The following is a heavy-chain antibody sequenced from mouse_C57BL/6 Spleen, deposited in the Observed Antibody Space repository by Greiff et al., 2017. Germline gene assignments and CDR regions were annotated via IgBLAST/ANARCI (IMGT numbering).Heavy chain of an antibody. V-gene: IGHV1-53*01. Sequence: QVQLKESGTELVKPGASVKLSCKASGYTFTSYWMHWVKQRPGQGLEWIGNINPSNGGTNYNEKFKSKATLTVDKSSSTAYMQLSSLTSEDSAVYYCARRGDYYGSSPLFDYWGQGTTLTVSS. CDR1: GYTFTSYW. CDR2: INPSNGGT. CDR3: ARRGDYYGSSPLFDY. D-gene: IGHD1-1*01. J-gene: IGHJ2*01.